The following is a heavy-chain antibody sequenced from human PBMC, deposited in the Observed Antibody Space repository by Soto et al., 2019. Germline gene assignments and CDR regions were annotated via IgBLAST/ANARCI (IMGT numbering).Heavy chain of an antibody. V-gene: IGHV4-4*07. Sequence: SETLSLTCTVSGGSISSYYWSWIRQPAGKGLEWIGRIYTSGSTNYNPSLKSRVTMSVDTSKNQFSLKLSYVTAADTAVSYRASESFEGWGGELGIGYYGMDVWGQGTTVTVSS. CDR3: ASESFEGWGGELGIGYYGMDV. CDR1: GGSISSYY. D-gene: IGHD3-10*01. CDR2: IYTSGST. J-gene: IGHJ6*02.